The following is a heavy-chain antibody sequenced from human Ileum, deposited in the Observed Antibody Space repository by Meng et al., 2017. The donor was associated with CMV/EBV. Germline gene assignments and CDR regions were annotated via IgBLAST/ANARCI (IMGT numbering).Heavy chain of an antibody. CDR3: ARRIREVREISWENWLAP. CDR1: GDSLSTSS. CDR2: ICGTGTT. V-gene: IGHV4-4*07. D-gene: IGHD3-10*01. J-gene: IGHJ5*02. Sequence: QGLRQRSGPGLVRPSETLSLTCTVSGDSLSTSSWNWIRQSAGSRLEWIGRICGTGTTNYNPSFKSRVTLSLDKSKNQFSLKLSSVTAAGTAVYYCARRIREVREISWENWLAPWGQGTLVTVSS.